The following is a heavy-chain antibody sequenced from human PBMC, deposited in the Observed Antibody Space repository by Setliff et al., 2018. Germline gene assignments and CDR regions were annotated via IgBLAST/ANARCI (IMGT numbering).Heavy chain of an antibody. CDR3: AKDRPQGVNGRSLDY. D-gene: IGHD3-10*01. V-gene: IGHV3-23*03. Sequence: LRLSCAASGFTFSNYAMNWVRQAPGKGLEWVSVIYSDGSTYYGDSVKGRFTISRDNSQNTLYLQMNSLRAEDTAVYYCAKDRPQGVNGRSLDYWGRGALVTVSS. J-gene: IGHJ4*02. CDR1: GFTFSNYA. CDR2: IYSDGST.